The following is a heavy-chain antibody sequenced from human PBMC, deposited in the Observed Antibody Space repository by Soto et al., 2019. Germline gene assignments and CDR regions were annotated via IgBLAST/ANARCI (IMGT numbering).Heavy chain of an antibody. D-gene: IGHD6-19*01. V-gene: IGHV3-21*01. J-gene: IGHJ5*02. CDR1: GFTFSSYS. CDR2: ISSSSSYI. CDR3: ARGREVAGTVSWFDP. Sequence: EVQLVESGGGLVKPGGSLRLSCAASGFTFSSYSMNWVRQAPGKGLEWVSSISSSSSYIYYADSVKGRFTISRDNAKNSLYLQMNSLRAEDTAVYYCARGREVAGTVSWFDPWGQGTLVTVSS.